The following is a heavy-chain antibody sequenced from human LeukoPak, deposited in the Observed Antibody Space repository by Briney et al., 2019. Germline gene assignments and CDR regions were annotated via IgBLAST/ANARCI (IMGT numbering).Heavy chain of an antibody. Sequence: SETLSLTCTVSGGSISSSSYYWGWIRQPPGKGLEWIGSIYYSGSTYYNPSLKSRVTISVDTSKNQFSLKLSSVTAADTAVYYCARRYYYDSSGYYHDYWGQETLVTVSS. CDR2: IYYSGST. J-gene: IGHJ4*02. V-gene: IGHV4-39*01. CDR1: GGSISSSSYY. D-gene: IGHD3-22*01. CDR3: ARRYYYDSSGYYHDY.